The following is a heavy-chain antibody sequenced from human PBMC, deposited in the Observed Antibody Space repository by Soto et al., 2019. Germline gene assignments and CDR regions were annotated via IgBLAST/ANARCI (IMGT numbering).Heavy chain of an antibody. J-gene: IGHJ4*02. CDR2: IKQDGSKI. V-gene: IGHV3-7*01. CDR3: ARDGGYSGYDYFDY. D-gene: IGHD5-12*01. CDR1: GLKFSNSW. Sequence: EVQMVESGGGLVQPGGSLRLSCAPSGLKFSNSWLSWVRQAPGKGLEWVANIKQDGSKIYYVDSVKGRFTISRDNAKNSLYLQMNSLRAEDTAVYYCARDGGYSGYDYFDYWGQGTLVTVSS.